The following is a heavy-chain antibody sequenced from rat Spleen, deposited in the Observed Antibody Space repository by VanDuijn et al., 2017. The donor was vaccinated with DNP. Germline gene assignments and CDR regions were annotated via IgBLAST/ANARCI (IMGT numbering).Heavy chain of an antibody. D-gene: IGHD1-4*01. CDR3: TTESAGLRVWDY. V-gene: IGHV5-20*01. Sequence: EVYLVESGGGLVQPGGSLRLSCAASGFTFSDYGMAWVRQAPKKSLEWVATISSNGGTTYYRDSVKGRFTISRDNAKSTLYLQMDSLRSEDTATYYCTTESAGLRVWDYWGQGVMGTVSS. CDR1: GFTFSDYG. J-gene: IGHJ2*01. CDR2: ISSNGGTT.